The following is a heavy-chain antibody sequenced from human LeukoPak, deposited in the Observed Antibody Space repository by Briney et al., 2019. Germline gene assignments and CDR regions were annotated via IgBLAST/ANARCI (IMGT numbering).Heavy chain of an antibody. D-gene: IGHD1-26*01. Sequence: PGGSLRLSCAAPGFTFSDYYMSWIRQAPGKGLEWVSYISSSSSYTNYADSVKGRFTISRDNAKNSLYLQMNSLRAEDTAVYYCARDFVVGATTGPLDYWGQGTLVTVSS. V-gene: IGHV3-11*05. J-gene: IGHJ4*02. CDR3: ARDFVVGATTGPLDY. CDR1: GFTFSDYY. CDR2: ISSSSSYT.